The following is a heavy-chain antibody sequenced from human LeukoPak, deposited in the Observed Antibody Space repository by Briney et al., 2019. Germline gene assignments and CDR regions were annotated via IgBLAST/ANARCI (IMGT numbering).Heavy chain of an antibody. CDR3: AKDPRRYCSSTSCSGGFDY. D-gene: IGHD2-2*01. CDR1: GFTFSSYG. CDR2: ISYDGSNK. J-gene: IGHJ4*02. Sequence: PGGSLRLSCAASGFTFSSYGMHWVRQAPGKGLEWVAVISYDGSNKYYADSVKGRFTISRDNSKNTLYLQMNSLRAEDTAVYYCAKDPRRYCSSTSCSGGFDYWGQGTLVTVSS. V-gene: IGHV3-30*18.